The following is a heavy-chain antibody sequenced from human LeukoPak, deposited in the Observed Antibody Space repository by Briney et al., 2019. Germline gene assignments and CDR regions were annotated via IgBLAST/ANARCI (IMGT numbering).Heavy chain of an antibody. V-gene: IGHV3-43D*03. Sequence: SGGSLRLSCAASGFTFDDYAMHWVRQAPGKGLEWVSLISWDGGSTYYADSVKGRFTISRDNSKSSLYLQMNSLRAEDTALYYCAKDKGYSGSYNGYFDYWGQGTLVTVSS. CDR2: ISWDGGST. CDR1: GFTFDDYA. D-gene: IGHD1-26*01. CDR3: AKDKGYSGSYNGYFDY. J-gene: IGHJ4*02.